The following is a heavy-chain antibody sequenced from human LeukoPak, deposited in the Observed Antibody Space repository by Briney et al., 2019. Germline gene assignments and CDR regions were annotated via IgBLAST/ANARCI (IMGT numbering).Heavy chain of an antibody. CDR3: ARDYYDSGGYYGVPRYYYYYMDV. V-gene: IGHV4-4*07. D-gene: IGHD3-22*01. Sequence: SETLSLTCTVSGGSISSYYWSWIRQPAGKGLEWIGRIYTSGSTNYNPSLKSRVTISVDKSKNQFSLKLSSVTAADTAVYYCARDYYDSGGYYGVPRYYYYYMDVWGKGTTVTVSS. J-gene: IGHJ6*03. CDR1: GGSISSYY. CDR2: IYTSGST.